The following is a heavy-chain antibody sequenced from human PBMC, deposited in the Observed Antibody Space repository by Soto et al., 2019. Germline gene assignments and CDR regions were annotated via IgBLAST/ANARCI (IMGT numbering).Heavy chain of an antibody. CDR3: NYYCSGGSCYPDNWFDP. D-gene: IGHD2-15*01. Sequence: GGSLRLSCAASGFTFSSYAMSWVRQAPGKGLEWVSAISGSGGSTYYADSVKGRFTISRDNSKNTLYLQMNSLRAEDTAVYFCNYYCSGGSCYPDNWFDPWGQGTLVTVSS. CDR1: GFTFSSYA. J-gene: IGHJ5*02. V-gene: IGHV3-23*01. CDR2: ISGSGGST.